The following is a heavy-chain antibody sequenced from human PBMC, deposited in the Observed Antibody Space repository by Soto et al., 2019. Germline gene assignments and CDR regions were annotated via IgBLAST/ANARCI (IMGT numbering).Heavy chain of an antibody. CDR2: INNSGST. CDR3: ARDFKRYSSSTGPLEY. CDR1: GGSFSGYY. Sequence: SETLSLTCAVYGGSFSGYYWSWIRQPPGKGLEWIGEINNSGSTIYNPSLKSRVTVSVNTSKNQFSLKLTSATAADTAVYYCARDFKRYSSSTGPLEYWGQGTLVTVSS. V-gene: IGHV4-34*01. D-gene: IGHD6-6*01. J-gene: IGHJ4*02.